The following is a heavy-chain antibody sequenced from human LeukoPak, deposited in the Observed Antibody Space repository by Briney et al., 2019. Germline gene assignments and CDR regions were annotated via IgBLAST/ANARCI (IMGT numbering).Heavy chain of an antibody. Sequence: GGSLRLSCAASGFTFSNAWMSWVRQAPGKGLEWVANIKQDGSEKYYVDSVKGRFTISRDNAKNSLYLQMNSLRAEDTAVYYCARDTGMTTVISTAWGQGTLVTVSS. CDR3: ARDTGMTTVISTA. V-gene: IGHV3-7*01. CDR1: GFTFSNAW. J-gene: IGHJ4*02. D-gene: IGHD4-11*01. CDR2: IKQDGSEK.